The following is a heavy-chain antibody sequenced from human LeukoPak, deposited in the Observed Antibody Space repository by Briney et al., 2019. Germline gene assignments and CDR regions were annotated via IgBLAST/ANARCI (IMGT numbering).Heavy chain of an antibody. Sequence: PGRSLRLSCAASGFTFSSYGMHWVRQAPGKGLEWVAVIWYDGSNKYYADSVKGRFTISRDNSKNTLYLQMNSLRAEDTAVYYCARSSRGYPYYYGMDVWGQGTTVTVSS. J-gene: IGHJ6*02. CDR2: IWYDGSNK. V-gene: IGHV3-33*08. CDR3: ARSSRGYPYYYGMDV. D-gene: IGHD3-22*01. CDR1: GFTFSSYG.